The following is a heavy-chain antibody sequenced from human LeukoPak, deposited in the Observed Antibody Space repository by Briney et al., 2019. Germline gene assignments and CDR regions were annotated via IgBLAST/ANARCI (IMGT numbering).Heavy chain of an antibody. CDR1: GFTFSNYG. CDR2: IWYDGSNK. Sequence: GGSLRLSCAASGFTFSNYGMHWVRQAPGKGLEWVAVIWYDGSNKYYVDSVKGRFTISRDNSENPLYLQMNSLRVEDTAVYYCARGGEMATISDYWGQGTLVTVSS. J-gene: IGHJ4*02. CDR3: ARGGEMATISDY. V-gene: IGHV3-33*01. D-gene: IGHD5-24*01.